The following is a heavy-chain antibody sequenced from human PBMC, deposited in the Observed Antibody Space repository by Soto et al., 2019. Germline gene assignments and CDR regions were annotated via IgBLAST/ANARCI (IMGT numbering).Heavy chain of an antibody. CDR2: ISAYNGNT. J-gene: IGHJ6*02. Sequence: ASVKVSCKASGYTFTSYGISWVRQAPGQGLEWMGWISAYNGNTNYAQKLQGRVTMTTDTSTSTAYMELRSLRSDDTAVYYCARDMVRGVFRANYYYYYGMDVWGQGTTGTVSS. CDR3: ARDMVRGVFRANYYYYYGMDV. D-gene: IGHD3-10*01. V-gene: IGHV1-18*01. CDR1: GYTFTSYG.